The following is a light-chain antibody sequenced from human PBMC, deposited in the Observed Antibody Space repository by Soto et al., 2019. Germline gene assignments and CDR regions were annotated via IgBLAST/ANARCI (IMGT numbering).Light chain of an antibody. CDR1: SSDVGGYNY. Sequence: QSALTQPASVSGAPGQSIAISCTGTSSDVGGYNYVSWYQHHPGKAPKLMVYDVSNRPSGVSNRFSGSKSGNTASLTISGLQAEDEADYYCSSYKSSSTYVFGTGTKATVL. CDR3: SSYKSSSTYV. J-gene: IGLJ1*01. CDR2: DVS. V-gene: IGLV2-14*03.